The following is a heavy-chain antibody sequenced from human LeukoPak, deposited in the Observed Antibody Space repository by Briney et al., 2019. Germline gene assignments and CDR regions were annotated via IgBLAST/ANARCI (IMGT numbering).Heavy chain of an antibody. Sequence: SETLALTCTVSGGSISSYYGSWIRQPAGKGLEWIGRIYTSGSTNYNPSLKSRVTMSVDTYKNQFPLKLSSVTAADTAVYFCARPIIEHQLGTSFYFWGQGTLVSVPS. CDR2: IYTSGST. V-gene: IGHV4-4*07. CDR3: ARPIIEHQLGTSFYF. D-gene: IGHD6-13*01. J-gene: IGHJ4*02. CDR1: GGSISSYY.